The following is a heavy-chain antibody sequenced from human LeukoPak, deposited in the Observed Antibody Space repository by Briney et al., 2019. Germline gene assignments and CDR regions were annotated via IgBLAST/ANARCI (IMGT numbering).Heavy chain of an antibody. CDR3: ARITDYYYDSSGYLDY. J-gene: IGHJ4*02. CDR1: PFTFSSYW. D-gene: IGHD3-22*01. V-gene: IGHV3-7*01. CDR2: IKQDGSEK. Sequence: GGSLRLSCAASPFTFSSYWMSWVRQAPGKGLEWVANIKQDGSEKYYVGSVKGRFTISRDNARNSLSLQMHSLRAEDTAVYYCARITDYYYDSSGYLDYWGQGTLVTVSS.